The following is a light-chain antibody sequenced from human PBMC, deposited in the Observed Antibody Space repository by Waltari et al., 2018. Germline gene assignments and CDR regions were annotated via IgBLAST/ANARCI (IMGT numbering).Light chain of an antibody. CDR1: QNLLHTNGYNY. J-gene: IGKJ1*01. CDR3: MQALQSPWS. Sequence: DVVVTQSPLSLPVTPGEPASISCRSSQNLLHTNGYNYLDWYLQKPGQPPQLLIFLGSNRASGVPERFSGSGSGTEFTLKISRVEAEDVGVYYCMQALQSPWSFGQGTKVDI. CDR2: LGS. V-gene: IGKV2-28*01.